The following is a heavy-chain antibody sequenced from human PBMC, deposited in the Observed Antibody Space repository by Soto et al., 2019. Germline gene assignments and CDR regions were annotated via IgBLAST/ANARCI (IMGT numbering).Heavy chain of an antibody. CDR2: INHSGST. CDR1: GGSFSGYY. V-gene: IGHV4-34*01. Sequence: LSLTCAVYGGSFSGYYWSWIRQPPGKGLEWIGEINHSGSTNYNPSLKSRVTISVDTSKNQFSLKLSSVTAADTAVYYCARADYYGSGSSNWFDPWGQGTLVTVSS. CDR3: ARADYYGSGSSNWFDP. J-gene: IGHJ5*02. D-gene: IGHD3-10*01.